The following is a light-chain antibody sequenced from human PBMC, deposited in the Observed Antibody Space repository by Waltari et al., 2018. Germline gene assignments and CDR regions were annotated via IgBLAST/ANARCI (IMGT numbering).Light chain of an antibody. CDR1: QSVLYSSNNKNY. J-gene: IGKJ5*01. CDR2: WAS. V-gene: IGKV4-1*01. CDR3: QQFYTTPMT. Sequence: IVMTQSPDSLAVSLGERAPINCKSSQSVLYSSNNKNYLAWYQQKPGQPPKLLVDWASTRESGVPDRFTASGSGTDFTLTSSSLQAEDVAVYYCQQFYTTPMTFGQGTRLEIK.